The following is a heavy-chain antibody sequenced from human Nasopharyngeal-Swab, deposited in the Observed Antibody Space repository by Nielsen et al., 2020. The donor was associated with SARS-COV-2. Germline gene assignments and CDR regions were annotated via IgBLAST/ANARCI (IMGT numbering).Heavy chain of an antibody. D-gene: IGHD6-13*01. CDR1: GFTFDDYG. CDR3: ARGRIAAAGTGSYWFDP. J-gene: IGHJ5*02. Sequence: GESLKISCAASGFTFDDYGMGWVRQAPGKGLEWVSGINWNGGSTGYADSVKGRFTISRDNAKNSLYLQMNSLRAEDTALYHCARGRIAAAGTGSYWFDPWGQGTLVTVSS. V-gene: IGHV3-20*01. CDR2: INWNGGST.